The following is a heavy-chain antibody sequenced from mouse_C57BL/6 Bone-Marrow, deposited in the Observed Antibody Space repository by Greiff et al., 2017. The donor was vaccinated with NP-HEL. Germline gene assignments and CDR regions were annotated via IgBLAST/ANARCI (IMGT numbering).Heavy chain of an antibody. D-gene: IGHD2-12*01. V-gene: IGHV1-81*01. Sequence: QVQLQQSGAELARPGASVKLSCKASGYTFTSYGISWVKQRTGQGLEWIGEIYPRSGNTYYNEKFKGKATLTADKSSSTAYMELRSLTSEDSAVYFCARSYTGYFDVWGTGTTVTVSS. J-gene: IGHJ1*03. CDR2: IYPRSGNT. CDR3: ARSYTGYFDV. CDR1: GYTFTSYG.